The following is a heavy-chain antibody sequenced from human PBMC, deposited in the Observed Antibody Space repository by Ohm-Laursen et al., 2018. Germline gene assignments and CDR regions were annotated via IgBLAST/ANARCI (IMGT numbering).Heavy chain of an antibody. CDR2: ISSSGSTI. V-gene: IGHV3-11*01. Sequence: GSLRLSCAASGFTFSDYYMSWIRQAPGKGLEWVSYISSSGSTIYYADSVKGRFTISRDNAKNTLYLQMNSLRVEDTAVYYCAKDVQMATMDYWGQGTLVTVSS. CDR1: GFTFSDYY. J-gene: IGHJ4*02. D-gene: IGHD5-24*01. CDR3: AKDVQMATMDY.